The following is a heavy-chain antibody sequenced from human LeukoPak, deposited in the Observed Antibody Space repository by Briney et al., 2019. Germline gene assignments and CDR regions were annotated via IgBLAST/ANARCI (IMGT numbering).Heavy chain of an antibody. CDR3: ARDLGYFDY. CDR1: GFTFSSYA. Sequence: GGSLRLSCAASGFTFSSYAMHWVRQAPGKGLEWVAVISYDGSNKYYADSVKGRFTISRDNSKNTLYLQMNSLRAEDTAVYYCARDLGYFDYWGQGTLVTVSS. D-gene: IGHD3-10*01. V-gene: IGHV3-30-3*01. J-gene: IGHJ4*02. CDR2: ISYDGSNK.